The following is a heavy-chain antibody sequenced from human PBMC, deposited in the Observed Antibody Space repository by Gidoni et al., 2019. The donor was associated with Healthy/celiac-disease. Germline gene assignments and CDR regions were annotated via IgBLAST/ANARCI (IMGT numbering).Heavy chain of an antibody. CDR3: ARDPPHCSSTSCYPEYFQH. CDR1: GGTFSSYA. Sequence: QVQLVQSGAEVKKPGSSVTVSCKASGGTFSSYAISCVRQAPGQGLEWMGGIIPIFGTANYAQKFQGRVTITADESTSTAYMELSSLRSEDTAVYYCARDPPHCSSTSCYPEYFQHWGQGTLVTVSS. J-gene: IGHJ1*01. V-gene: IGHV1-69*01. CDR2: IIPIFGTA. D-gene: IGHD2-2*01.